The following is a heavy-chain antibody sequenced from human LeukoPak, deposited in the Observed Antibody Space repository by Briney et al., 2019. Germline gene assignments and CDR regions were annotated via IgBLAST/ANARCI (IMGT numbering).Heavy chain of an antibody. CDR3: AREEQWLYYFDY. CDR1: GFTFSSYA. D-gene: IGHD6-19*01. J-gene: IGHJ4*02. Sequence: PGGSLRLSCAASGFTFSSYAMHWVRQAPGKGLEWVAVISYDGSNKYYADSVKGRFTISRDNSKNTLYLQMNSLRAEDTAVYYCAREEQWLYYFDYWGQGTLVTVSS. V-gene: IGHV3-30*04. CDR2: ISYDGSNK.